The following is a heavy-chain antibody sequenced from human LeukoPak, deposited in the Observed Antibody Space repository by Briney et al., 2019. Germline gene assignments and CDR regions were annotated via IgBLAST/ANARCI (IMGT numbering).Heavy chain of an antibody. J-gene: IGHJ6*02. Sequence: SGGSLRLSCAASGFTFSSYGMHWVRQAPGKGLEWVAVIWYDGSNKYYADSVKGRFTISRDNSKNTLYLQMNSLRAVDTAVYYCARVGHYYDSSGYLRYYFGLDVWGQGTTVTVSS. CDR1: GFTFSSYG. V-gene: IGHV3-33*01. CDR2: IWYDGSNK. CDR3: ARVGHYYDSSGYLRYYFGLDV. D-gene: IGHD3-22*01.